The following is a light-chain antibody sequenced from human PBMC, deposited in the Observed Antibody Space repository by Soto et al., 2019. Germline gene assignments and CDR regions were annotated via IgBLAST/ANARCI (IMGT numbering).Light chain of an antibody. CDR1: SSDVGGYNY. J-gene: IGLJ3*02. CDR3: SSYTSSSTWV. Sequence: QSVLTQPASVSGSPGQSITISCTGTSSDVGGYNYVSWYQQHPGKVPKLMIYEVNNRPSGVSNRFSGSKSGNTASLTISGLQAEDEADYYCSSYTSSSTWVFGGGTKLTVL. V-gene: IGLV2-14*03. CDR2: EVN.